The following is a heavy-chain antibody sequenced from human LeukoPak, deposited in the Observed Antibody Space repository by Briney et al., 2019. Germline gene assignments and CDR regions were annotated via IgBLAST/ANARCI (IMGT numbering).Heavy chain of an antibody. CDR2: ISSSGRI. CDR1: GFTLSNYA. Sequence: GGSLRLSCAASGFTLSNYAMSWVRQAPGKGLEWVSTISSSGRIHYAGSVKGRFTISRDNSKNTLYLQMNSLRAEDTAVYYCAKVVSAVARSFDYWGQGTLVTVSS. V-gene: IGHV3-23*01. CDR3: AKVVSAVARSFDY. D-gene: IGHD6-19*01. J-gene: IGHJ4*02.